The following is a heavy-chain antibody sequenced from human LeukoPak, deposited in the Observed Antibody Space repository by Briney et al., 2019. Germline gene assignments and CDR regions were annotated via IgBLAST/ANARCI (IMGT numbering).Heavy chain of an antibody. CDR2: IYYSGST. CDR3: ASYYYDSSGYPIHDY. D-gene: IGHD3-22*01. Sequence: SETLSLTCTVSGGSISSYYWSWIRQPPGKGLEWIGYIYYSGSTNYNPSLKSRVTISVDTSKNQFSLKLRSVTAADTAVYYCASYYYDSSGYPIHDYWGQGTLVTVSS. V-gene: IGHV4-59*01. CDR1: GGSISSYY. J-gene: IGHJ4*02.